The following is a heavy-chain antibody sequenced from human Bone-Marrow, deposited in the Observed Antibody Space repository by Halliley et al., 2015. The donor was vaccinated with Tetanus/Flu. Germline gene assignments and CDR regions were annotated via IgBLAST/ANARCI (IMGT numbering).Heavy chain of an antibody. CDR3: ARQVLIGYFDN. CDR2: IHHGGTA. D-gene: IGHD3-9*01. V-gene: IGHV4-34*01. CDR1: NGSFSSYY. J-gene: IGHJ4*02. Sequence: LRLSCAVHNGSFSSYYWAWIRQPPGRGLEWVAEIHHGGTANYNTSLRSRVTVSVDTSKNQVSLILRSVTAADTAMYYCARQVLIGYFDNWGQGTLVSVSS.